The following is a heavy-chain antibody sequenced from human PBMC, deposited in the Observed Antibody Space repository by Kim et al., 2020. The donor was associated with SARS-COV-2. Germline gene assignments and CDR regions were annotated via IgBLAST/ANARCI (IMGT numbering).Heavy chain of an antibody. V-gene: IGHV3-9*01. CDR2: ISWNSGSI. J-gene: IGHJ4*02. D-gene: IGHD3-10*01. CDR1: GFTFDDYA. Sequence: GGSLRLSCAASGFTFDDYAMHWVRQAPGKGLEWVSGISWNSGSIGYADSVKGRFTISRDNAKNSLYLQMNSLRAEDTALYYCAKDKVRGGWNYNFDYWGQGTLVTVSS. CDR3: AKDKVRGGWNYNFDY.